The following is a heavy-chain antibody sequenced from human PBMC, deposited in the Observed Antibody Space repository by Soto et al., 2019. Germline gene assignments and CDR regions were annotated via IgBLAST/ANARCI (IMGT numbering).Heavy chain of an antibody. V-gene: IGHV1-18*01. CDR1: GYTFTSYG. D-gene: IGHD6-13*01. CDR2: ISAYNGNT. CDR3: ARAKQPRRARYWFDP. Sequence: QVQLVQSGAEVKKPGASVKVSCKASGYTFTSYGISWVRQAPGQGREWMGWISAYNGNTNYAQKLQGRVPMTTDTSTSTAYMALRSLRSDDTAVYYCARAKQPRRARYWFDPWGQGTLVTVSS. J-gene: IGHJ5*02.